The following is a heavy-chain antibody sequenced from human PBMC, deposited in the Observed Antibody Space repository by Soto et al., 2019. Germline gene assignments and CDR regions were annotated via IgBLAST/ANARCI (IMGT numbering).Heavy chain of an antibody. CDR1: GYTLTELS. D-gene: IGHD2-2*01. CDR2: FDPEDGET. J-gene: IGHJ3*02. Sequence: GASVKVSCKVSGYTLTELSMHWVRQAPGKGLEWMGGFDPEDGETIYAQKFQGRVTMTEDTSTDTAYMELSSLRSEDTAVYYCATADQEVPASIFTRRAFDIWGQGTMVTVSS. V-gene: IGHV1-24*01. CDR3: ATADQEVPASIFTRRAFDI.